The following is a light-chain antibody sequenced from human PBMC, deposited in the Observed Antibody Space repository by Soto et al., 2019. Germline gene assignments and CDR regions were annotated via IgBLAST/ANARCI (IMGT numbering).Light chain of an antibody. V-gene: IGKV1-39*01. CDR3: QQSYSTPPMYT. CDR2: AAS. J-gene: IGKJ2*01. CDR1: QSICSY. Sequence: DIQMTQSPSSLSASVGDRVTITCRASQSICSYLNWYQQKPGKAPKLLIYAASSLQSGVPSRFSGSGSGTDFTLTISSLQPEDFATYYCQQSYSTPPMYTFGQGTKLEIK.